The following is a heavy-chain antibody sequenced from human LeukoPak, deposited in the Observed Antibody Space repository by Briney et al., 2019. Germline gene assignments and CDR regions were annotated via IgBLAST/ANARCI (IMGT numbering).Heavy chain of an antibody. D-gene: IGHD3-16*02. Sequence: GASVKVSCKASGGTFSSYAISWVRQAPGQGLEWMGGIIPIFGTANYAQKFQGRVTITADESTSTAYMELSSLRSEDTAVYYFASALIYDYVWGSYRYFDYWGQGTLVTVSS. CDR2: IIPIFGTA. V-gene: IGHV1-69*13. CDR1: GGTFSSYA. CDR3: ASALIYDYVWGSYRYFDY. J-gene: IGHJ4*02.